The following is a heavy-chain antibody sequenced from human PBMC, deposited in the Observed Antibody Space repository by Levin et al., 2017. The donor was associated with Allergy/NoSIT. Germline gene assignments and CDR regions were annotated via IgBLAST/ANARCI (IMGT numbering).Heavy chain of an antibody. D-gene: IGHD5-12*01. CDR2: IKSDGSST. CDR1: GFTLSSYW. J-gene: IGHJ4*02. Sequence: GGSLRLSCAASGFTLSSYWMHWVRQAPGKGLVWVSRIKSDGSSTSYADSVKGRFTISRDNAKNTLYLQMNSLRAEDTAEYYCARGNSGDGRFDYWGQGTLVTVSS. V-gene: IGHV3-74*01. CDR3: ARGNSGDGRFDY.